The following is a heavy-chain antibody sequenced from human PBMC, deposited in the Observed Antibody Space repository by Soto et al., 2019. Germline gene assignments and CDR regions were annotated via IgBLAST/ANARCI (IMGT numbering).Heavy chain of an antibody. CDR3: ARARSRRAAAVDY. CDR1: GGSISSGGYY. V-gene: IGHV4-31*03. CDR2: IYYSGST. D-gene: IGHD6-13*01. Sequence: QVQLQESGPGLVKPSQTLSLTCTVSGGSISSGGYYWSWIRQHPGKGLEWIGYIYYSGSTYYNPSLKSRVTISVDTSKNQFSQKLSSVTAADTAVYYCARARSRRAAAVDYWGQGTLVTVSS. J-gene: IGHJ4*02.